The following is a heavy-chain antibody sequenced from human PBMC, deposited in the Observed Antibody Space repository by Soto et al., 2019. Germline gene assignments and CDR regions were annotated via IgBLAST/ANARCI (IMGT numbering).Heavy chain of an antibody. D-gene: IGHD3-10*01. Sequence: GRSLRLSCAASGFTFTNAWITWVRQAPGKGLEWVGRIKSKTDGGTTDYAAPVKGRFTISRDDSKNTLFLQMNSLKTEDTAVYYCTRGHAIYYVAAHLDYWGQGTLVTVSP. J-gene: IGHJ4*02. V-gene: IGHV3-15*01. CDR2: IKSKTDGGTT. CDR1: GFTFTNAW. CDR3: TRGHAIYYVAAHLDY.